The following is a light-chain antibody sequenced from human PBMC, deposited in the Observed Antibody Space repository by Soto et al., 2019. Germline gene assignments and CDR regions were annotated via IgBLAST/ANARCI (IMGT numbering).Light chain of an antibody. J-gene: IGKJ3*01. CDR1: QSVSNY. Sequence: EIVLTQSPATLSLSPGERATLSCRASQSVSNYLAWYQQKPGQAPRLLIYEASNMATGIPARFSGSGSGTDFTLTISSLEPEDFALYYCQHRSNFGPGTKVDIK. CDR3: QHRSN. V-gene: IGKV3-11*01. CDR2: EAS.